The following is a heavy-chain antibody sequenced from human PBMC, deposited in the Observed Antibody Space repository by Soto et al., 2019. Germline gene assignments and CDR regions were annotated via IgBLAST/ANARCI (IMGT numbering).Heavy chain of an antibody. D-gene: IGHD2-2*02. V-gene: IGHV1-18*01. J-gene: IGHJ6*02. CDR2: ISAYNGNT. CDR1: GYMFTTYG. Sequence: QVQLVQSGAEVKKPGASVKVSCKASGYMFTTYGISWVRQAPGQGLEWMGWISAYNGNTKYAQKLQGRVTMTTDTATSTAYMELRSLRSDDTAVYYCARERCSSTSCYKGPFYYYGLYVWGQGTTSTVSS. CDR3: ARERCSSTSCYKGPFYYYGLYV.